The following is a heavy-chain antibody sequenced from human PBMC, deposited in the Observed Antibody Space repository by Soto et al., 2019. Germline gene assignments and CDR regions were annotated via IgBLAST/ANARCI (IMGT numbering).Heavy chain of an antibody. CDR3: ASISVGYSSGWTFDY. V-gene: IGHV4-59*01. CDR2: IYYSGST. D-gene: IGHD6-19*01. Sequence: QVQLQESGPGLVKPSETLSLTCTVSGGSISSYYWSWIRQPPGKGLEWIGYIYYSGSTNYNPSLKGRVTISVDTAKNQFSLKLSSVTAADTAVYYCASISVGYSSGWTFDYWGQGTLVNVSP. J-gene: IGHJ4*02. CDR1: GGSISSYY.